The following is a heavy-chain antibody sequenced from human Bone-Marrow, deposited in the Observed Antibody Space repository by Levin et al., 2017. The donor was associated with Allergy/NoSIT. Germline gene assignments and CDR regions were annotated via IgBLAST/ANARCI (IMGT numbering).Heavy chain of an antibody. Sequence: GSLRLSCTVSGGSVSSDSYYWSWLRQPPGKGLEWIGYIYYTGSTNYNPSLKSRVAISVDTSKNQFSLKLTSVTAADTAVYYCAREGDRYDQRTWYFDLWGRGTLVTVSS. D-gene: IGHD2-15*01. J-gene: IGHJ2*01. V-gene: IGHV4-61*01. CDR3: AREGDRYDQRTWYFDL. CDR2: IYYTGST. CDR1: GGSVSSDSYY.